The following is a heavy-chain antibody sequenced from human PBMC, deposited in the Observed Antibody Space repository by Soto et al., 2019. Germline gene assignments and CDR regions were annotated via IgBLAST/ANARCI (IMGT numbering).Heavy chain of an antibody. J-gene: IGHJ5*02. CDR2: VNPNTGVT. CDR3: TALRLDP. V-gene: IGHV1-2*02. D-gene: IGHD3-9*01. CDR1: GYTFTAFY. Sequence: ASVKVSCKASGYTFTAFYMNWVRQAPGQGLEWMGWVNPNTGVTKYAQKFQGRVTMTRDTSINTAYMELSGLTSDDTAVYYCTALRLDPWGQGTLVTVSS.